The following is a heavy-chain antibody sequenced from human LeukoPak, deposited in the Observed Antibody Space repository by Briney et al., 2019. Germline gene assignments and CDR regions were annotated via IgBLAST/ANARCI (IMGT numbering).Heavy chain of an antibody. V-gene: IGHV4-34*01. CDR2: INHSGST. CDR3: ARVLAARPLDP. J-gene: IGHJ5*02. D-gene: IGHD6-6*01. Sequence: PSETLSLTCAVYGGSFSGYYWSWIRQPPGKGLEWIGEINHSGSTNYNPSLKSRVTISVDTSKNQFSLKLSSVTAADTAVYYCARVLAARPLDPWGQGTLVIVSS. CDR1: GGSFSGYY.